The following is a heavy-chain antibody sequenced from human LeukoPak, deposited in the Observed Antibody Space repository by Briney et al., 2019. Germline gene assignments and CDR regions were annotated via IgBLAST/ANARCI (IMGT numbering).Heavy chain of an antibody. Sequence: GGSLRLSCAASGFTFSNYSMNWVRQAPGKGLEWVSSIGYIISYIYYADSVKGRFTISRDNAKNSLSLQMSSLRVEDTAMYYCARDPIAVSGSDYFDLWGRGTLVTVSS. CDR1: GFTFSNYS. D-gene: IGHD6-19*01. CDR3: ARDPIAVSGSDYFDL. V-gene: IGHV3-21*01. J-gene: IGHJ2*01. CDR2: IGYIISYI.